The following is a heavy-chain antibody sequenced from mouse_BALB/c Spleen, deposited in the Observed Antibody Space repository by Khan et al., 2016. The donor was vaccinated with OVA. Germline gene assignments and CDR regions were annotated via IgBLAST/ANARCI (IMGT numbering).Heavy chain of an antibody. Sequence: QVQLKESGPGLVAPSQSLSITCTVSGFSLSRYNVHWVRQPPGKGLEWLGMIWGGGGTDYTSALKSRLRISKDDSKRQVFLKMSSLQSDDTAIYXCTRAYYRYDGYYAMDYWGQGTSVTVSS. J-gene: IGHJ4*01. D-gene: IGHD2-14*01. CDR1: GFSLSRYN. CDR3: TRAYYRYDGYYAMDY. V-gene: IGHV2-6-4*01. CDR2: IWGGGGT.